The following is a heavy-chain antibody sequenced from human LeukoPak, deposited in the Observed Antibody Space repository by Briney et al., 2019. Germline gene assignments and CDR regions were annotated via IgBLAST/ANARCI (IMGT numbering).Heavy chain of an antibody. Sequence: KPSETLSLTCTVSGGSISSSSYYWSWIRQPPGKGLEWIGYIYYSGSTNYNPSLKSRVTISVDTSKNQFSLKLSSVTAADTAVYYCASQRSMTTVTIDYWGQGTLVTVSS. J-gene: IGHJ4*02. CDR3: ASQRSMTTVTIDY. CDR1: GGSISSSSYY. CDR2: IYYSGST. D-gene: IGHD4-17*01. V-gene: IGHV4-61*01.